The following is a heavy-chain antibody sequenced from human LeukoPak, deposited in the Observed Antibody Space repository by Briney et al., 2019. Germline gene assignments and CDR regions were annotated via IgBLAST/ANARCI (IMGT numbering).Heavy chain of an antibody. V-gene: IGHV4-39*07. CDR3: ARAYGSGYFDS. J-gene: IGHJ4*02. Sequence: SETLSLTCNVSGASISSSTAYWGWIRQPPGQGLAWIGRIYTSGSTDYNPSLQSRVAMSVDTSKNQFSLKLSSVTAADTAVYYCARAYGSGYFDSWGQGTLVTVSS. D-gene: IGHD3-10*01. CDR2: IYTSGST. CDR1: GASISSSTAY.